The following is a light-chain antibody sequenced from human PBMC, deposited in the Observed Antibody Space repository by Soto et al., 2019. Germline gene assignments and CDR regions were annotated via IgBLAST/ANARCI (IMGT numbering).Light chain of an antibody. CDR2: AAS. J-gene: IGKJ5*01. CDR3: QQYGSSPTT. V-gene: IGKV1-12*01. CDR1: QGITSW. Sequence: DIQMTQSPSFVSASVGDRVTISSRASQGITSWLAWYQQKPGKAPKLLIYAASTLQGGVPSRFSGSGSGTEFTLTISRLEPEDFALYYCQQYGSSPTTFGQGTRLEI.